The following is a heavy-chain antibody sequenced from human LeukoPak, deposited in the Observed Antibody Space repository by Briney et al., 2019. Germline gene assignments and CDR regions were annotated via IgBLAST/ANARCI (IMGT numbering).Heavy chain of an antibody. V-gene: IGHV3-9*01. CDR3: AKDQADYYDSSGPKGAFDI. Sequence: PRGSLRLSCAASGFTFDDHAMHWVRQAAGKGLEWVSGIRWNSGSIGYADSVKGRFTISRDNAKNSLYLQMNSLRAEDTALYYCAKDQADYYDSSGPKGAFDIWGQGTMVTVSS. CDR2: IRWNSGSI. D-gene: IGHD3-22*01. CDR1: GFTFDDHA. J-gene: IGHJ3*02.